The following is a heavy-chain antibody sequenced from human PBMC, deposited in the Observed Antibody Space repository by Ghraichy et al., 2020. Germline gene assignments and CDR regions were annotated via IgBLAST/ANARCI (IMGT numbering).Heavy chain of an antibody. J-gene: IGHJ6*02. CDR3: ARDLREYGMDV. CDR2: ISSSGSTI. CDR1: GFTFSDYY. Sequence: GESLNISCAASGFTFSDYYMSWIRQAPGKGLEWVSYISSSGSTIYYADSVKGRFTISRDNAKNSLYLQMNSLRAEDTAVYYCARDLREYGMDVWGQGTTVTVSS. V-gene: IGHV3-11*01.